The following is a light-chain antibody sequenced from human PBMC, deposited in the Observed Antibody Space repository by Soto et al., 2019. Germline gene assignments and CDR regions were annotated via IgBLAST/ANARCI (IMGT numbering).Light chain of an antibody. CDR1: SGHSSYA. CDR2: LNSDGSH. J-gene: IGLJ2*01. CDR3: QTWGTGIRV. Sequence: QPVLTQSPSASASLGASVKLPCTLRSGHSSYAIAWHQQQPEKGPRYLMKLNSDGSHSKGDGIPDRFSGSSSGAERYLTISSLQSEDEADYYCQTWGTGIRVFGGGTKLTVL. V-gene: IGLV4-69*01.